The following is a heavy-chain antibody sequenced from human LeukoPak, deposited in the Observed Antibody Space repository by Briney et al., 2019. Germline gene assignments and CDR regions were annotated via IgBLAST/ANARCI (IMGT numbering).Heavy chain of an antibody. CDR1: GFTFGNYW. V-gene: IGHV3-7*01. CDR2: IKQDGSEK. Sequence: PGGSLRLSCVASGFTFGNYWMSWVRQAPGKGLEWVANIKQDGSEKYYVDSVKGRFTISRDNAKNSLCLQMNSLRAEDTAVYYCARAIGSGTEDYWGQGSLVTVSS. CDR3: ARAIGSGTEDY. D-gene: IGHD6-13*01. J-gene: IGHJ4*02.